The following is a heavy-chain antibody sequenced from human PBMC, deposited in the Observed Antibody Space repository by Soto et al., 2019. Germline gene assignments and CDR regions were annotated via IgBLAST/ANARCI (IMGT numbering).Heavy chain of an antibody. D-gene: IGHD2-15*01. J-gene: IGHJ5*02. CDR2: IYYSGST. CDR1: GGSISSGDYY. V-gene: IGHV4-30-4*01. CDR3: ARLKIVVVVAATDGWFDP. Sequence: SETLSLTCTVSGGSISSGDYYWSWIRQPPGKGLEWIGYIYYSGSTYYNPSLKSRVTISVDTTKNQFSLKLSSVTAADTAVYYCARLKIVVVVAATDGWFDPWGQGTLVTVSS.